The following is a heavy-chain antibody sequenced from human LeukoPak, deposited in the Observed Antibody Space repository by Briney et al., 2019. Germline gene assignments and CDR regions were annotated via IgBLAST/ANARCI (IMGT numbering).Heavy chain of an antibody. V-gene: IGHV3-11*04. Sequence: GGSLRLSCAASGYKFSDYYMSWIRQAPEKGLEWLSYISHSGSTIYYADSVKGRFTVSRDNAKNSLYLQMNNLRAEDTARYYCATYGSGSGTFFDSWGQGTLVTVSS. D-gene: IGHD3-10*01. CDR1: GYKFSDYY. J-gene: IGHJ4*01. CDR2: ISHSGSTI. CDR3: ATYGSGSGTFFDS.